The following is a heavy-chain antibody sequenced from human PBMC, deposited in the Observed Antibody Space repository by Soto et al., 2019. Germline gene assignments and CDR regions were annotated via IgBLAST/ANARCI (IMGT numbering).Heavy chain of an antibody. CDR2: ISYDGSNK. J-gene: IGHJ4*02. D-gene: IGHD3-3*01. CDR3: AKSRPHNYEYPTPFDY. Sequence: QVQLVESGGGVVQPGRSLRLSCAASGFTFSSYGMHWVRQAPGKGLEWVAVISYDGSNKYYADSVKGRFTISRDNSKNTLYLQMNSLRAEDTAVYYCAKSRPHNYEYPTPFDYWGQGTLVTVSS. CDR1: GFTFSSYG. V-gene: IGHV3-30*18.